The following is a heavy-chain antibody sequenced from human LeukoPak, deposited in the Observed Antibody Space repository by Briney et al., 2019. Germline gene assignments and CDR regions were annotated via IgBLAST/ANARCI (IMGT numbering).Heavy chain of an antibody. V-gene: IGHV4-34*01. CDR3: ARGPWVRGVRFDY. CDR2: INHSGST. CDR1: GGSFSGYY. D-gene: IGHD3-10*01. J-gene: IGHJ4*02. Sequence: PSETLSLTCAVYGGSFSGYYWSWIRQPPGKGLEWIGEINHSGSTNYNPSLKSRVTISADTSKNQFSLKLSSVTAADTAVYYCARGPWVRGVRFDYWGQGTLVTVSS.